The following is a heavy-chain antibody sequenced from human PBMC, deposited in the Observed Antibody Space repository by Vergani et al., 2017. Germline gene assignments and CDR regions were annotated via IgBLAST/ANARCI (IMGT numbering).Heavy chain of an antibody. Sequence: QVQLVQSGAEVKKPGASVKVSCKASGYTFTGYYMHWVRQAPGQGLEWMGWINPNSGGTNYAQKFQGRVTMTRDTSISTAYMELSRLRSDDTAVYYCARSPGGGPASYRGGDYYGMDVWGQGTTVTVSS. CDR1: GYTFTGYY. CDR3: ARSPGGGPASYRGGDYYGMDV. V-gene: IGHV1-2*02. D-gene: IGHD2-2*01. CDR2: INPNSGGT. J-gene: IGHJ6*02.